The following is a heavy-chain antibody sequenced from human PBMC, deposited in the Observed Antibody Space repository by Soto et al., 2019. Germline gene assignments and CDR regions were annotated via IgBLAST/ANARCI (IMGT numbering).Heavy chain of an antibody. J-gene: IGHJ6*02. CDR3: ARAAIADRTNTLYYDGMAV. V-gene: IGHV6-1*01. D-gene: IGHD6-6*01. Sequence: SQTLSLTCAISGDIVSSNSAAWNWIRQSPSRGLEWLGRTYYRSKWYNDYAVSVKSRITINPDTSKNQFSLQLNSVTPEDTAVYYCARAAIADRTNTLYYDGMAVWGQGTTVTVSS. CDR1: GDIVSSNSAA. CDR2: TYYRSKWYN.